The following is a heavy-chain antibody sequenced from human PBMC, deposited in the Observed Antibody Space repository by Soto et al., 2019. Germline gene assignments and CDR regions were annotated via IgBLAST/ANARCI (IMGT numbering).Heavy chain of an antibody. CDR1: GGSMSHYH. D-gene: IGHD4-17*01. CDR3: ASQGRTNYGDPRDWFDP. J-gene: IGHJ5*02. CDR2: VYDGGKT. V-gene: IGHV4-59*13. Sequence: SETLSLTCTVSGGSMSHYHWCWIRQSQGKGLEWIGYVYDGGKTNYNPSLRSRVTMSIDTSKSEFSLKLSSVTAADTAAYYCASQGRTNYGDPRDWFDPWGQGILVTVSS.